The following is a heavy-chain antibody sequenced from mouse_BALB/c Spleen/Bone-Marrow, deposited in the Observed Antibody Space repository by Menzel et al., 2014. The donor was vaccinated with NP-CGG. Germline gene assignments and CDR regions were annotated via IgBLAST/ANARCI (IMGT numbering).Heavy chain of an antibody. CDR1: GYTLTSYW. Sequence: QVQLQQSGAELVRPGASVKLSCKASGYTLTSYWINWVKQRPGQGLEWIGNIYPSDSYTNYNQKFKDKATLTVDKSSSTAYMQLSSPTSEDSAVYYCTRDDGSFAYWGQGTLVTVSA. V-gene: IGHV1-69*02. CDR3: TRDDGSFAY. D-gene: IGHD2-3*01. CDR2: IYPSDSYT. J-gene: IGHJ3*01.